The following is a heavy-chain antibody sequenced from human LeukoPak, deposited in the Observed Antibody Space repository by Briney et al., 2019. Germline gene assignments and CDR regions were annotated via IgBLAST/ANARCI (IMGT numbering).Heavy chain of an antibody. V-gene: IGHV4-39*01. J-gene: IGHJ4*02. CDR2: IYYSGSL. CDR3: ARLPILYYGSGRDYFDY. Sequence: SETLSLTCTVSGGSISSSSYYWGWIRQPPGKGLEWIGSIYYSGSLFYNPSLKSRVTISVDTSKNQFSLKLSSVTASDTAVYYCARLPILYYGSGRDYFDYWGQGTLVTVSS. CDR1: GGSISSSSYY. D-gene: IGHD3-10*01.